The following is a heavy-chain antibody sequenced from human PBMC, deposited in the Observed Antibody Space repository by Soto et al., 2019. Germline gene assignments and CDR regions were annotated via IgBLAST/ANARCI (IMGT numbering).Heavy chain of an antibody. D-gene: IGHD3-10*01. CDR1: GFAFGNYL. V-gene: IGHV3-7*01. J-gene: IGHJ4*01. CDR3: ASDSGYGSGSSVNHYLHX. CDR2: IRRYASDK. Sequence: LRLSCAAYGFAFGNYLMSWFRQAPGKGLEWLATIRRYASDKKYVDSVKGRFTMSRDNAKNSLYLQMDSLRAEDTAVYYCASDSGYGSGSSVNHYLHXWGHGTLVTVSX.